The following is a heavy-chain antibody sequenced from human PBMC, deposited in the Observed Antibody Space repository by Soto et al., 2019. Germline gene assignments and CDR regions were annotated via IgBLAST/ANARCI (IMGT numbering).Heavy chain of an antibody. CDR3: ARPEGYGSGSYYFDS. CDR1: GYPFTTYH. CDR2: VYVTGTGT. D-gene: IGHD3-10*01. V-gene: IGHV1-46*01. Sequence: ASVKVSCKASGYPFTTYHLHWVRQAPGQWLEWMGIVYVTGTGTRSAQKFQGRLTMTRDRSTSTVYMELSSLRSEDTAVYYCARPEGYGSGSYYFDSWGQGTLVTVSS. J-gene: IGHJ4*02.